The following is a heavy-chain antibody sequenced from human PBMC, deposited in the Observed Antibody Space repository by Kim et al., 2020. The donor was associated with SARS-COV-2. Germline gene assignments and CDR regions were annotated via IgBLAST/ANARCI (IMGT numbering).Heavy chain of an antibody. V-gene: IGHV3-21*01. CDR3: ARARSSITVVRGEIGY. D-gene: IGHD3-10*01. Sequence: GGSLRLSCAASGFTFNNFIMHWVRQAPGKGLEWVSSFSRDGNSLFYGDSVRGRFTISRDNAKDSVYLEMDGLRAEDTAVYYCARARSSITVVRGEIGYWGQGTLVTVSS. J-gene: IGHJ4*02. CDR2: FSRDGNSL. CDR1: GFTFNNFI.